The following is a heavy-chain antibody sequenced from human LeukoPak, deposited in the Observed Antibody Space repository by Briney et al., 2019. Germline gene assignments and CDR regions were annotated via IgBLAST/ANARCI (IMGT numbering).Heavy chain of an antibody. CDR2: IYYSGST. Sequence: SETLSLTCTVSGGSISSSSYYWGWIRQPPGKGLEWIGSIYYSGSTYYNPSLKSRVTISVDTSKNQFSLKLSSATAADTAVYYCARNALVVVAATSWFDPWGQGTLVTVSS. V-gene: IGHV4-39*01. J-gene: IGHJ5*02. CDR3: ARNALVVVAATSWFDP. CDR1: GGSISSSSYY. D-gene: IGHD2-15*01.